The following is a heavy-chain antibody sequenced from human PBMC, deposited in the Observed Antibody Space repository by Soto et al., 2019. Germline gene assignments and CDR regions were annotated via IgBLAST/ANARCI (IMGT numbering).Heavy chain of an antibody. CDR1: GGSISSYY. CDR2: IYYSGST. CDR3: ARRYGGAFDI. D-gene: IGHD4-17*01. J-gene: IGHJ3*02. V-gene: IGHV4-59*08. Sequence: QVQLQESGPGLLKPSETLSLTCTVSGGSISSYYWSWIRQPPGQGLEWIGQIYYSGSTNYNPSLKRRVTISGDTYNNQFSLRLSSGTAAATAMYYGARRYGGAFDIWGQGTMLTVSS.